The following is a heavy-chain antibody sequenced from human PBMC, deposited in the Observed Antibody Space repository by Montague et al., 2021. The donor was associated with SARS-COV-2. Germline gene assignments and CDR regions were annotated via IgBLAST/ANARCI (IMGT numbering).Heavy chain of an antibody. J-gene: IGHJ4*02. CDR2: IYSGGST. Sequence: SLRLSCAASGFTVSSNYMNWVRQASGKGLEWVSVIYSGGSTYYADSVKGRFTISRDNSKNTLYLQMNSLRAEDTAVYYCARDNYYGSGRSYWGQGTLVTVSS. V-gene: IGHV3-53*01. CDR1: GFTVSSNY. CDR3: ARDNYYGSGRSY. D-gene: IGHD3-10*01.